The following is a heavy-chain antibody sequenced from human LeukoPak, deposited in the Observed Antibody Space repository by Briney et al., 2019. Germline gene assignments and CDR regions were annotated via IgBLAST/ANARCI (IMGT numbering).Heavy chain of an antibody. J-gene: IGHJ4*02. V-gene: IGHV3-11*01. CDR2: ISSSGGTI. CDR3: ASSGSYGGPVYYFDY. CDR1: GFTFSDYY. D-gene: IGHD1-26*01. Sequence: AGGSLRLSCAASGFTFSDYYMSWIRQAPGKGLEWVSYISSSGGTIYYADSVKGRFTISRDNAKYSLYLQMNSLRAEDTAVYYCASSGSYGGPVYYFDYWGQGTLVTVSS.